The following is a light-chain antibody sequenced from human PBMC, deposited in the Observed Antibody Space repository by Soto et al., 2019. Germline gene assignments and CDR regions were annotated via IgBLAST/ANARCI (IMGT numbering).Light chain of an antibody. V-gene: IGLV1-40*01. CDR3: QSYDSSLSGYVV. J-gene: IGLJ2*01. CDR1: SSNIGAGYD. Sequence: QSVLTQPPSVSGAPGQRVTISCTGSSSNIGAGYDVHWYQQLPGTAPKLLIYDNSNRPSGVPDRFSGSKSGTSASLAITGLQADDEADYYCQSYDSSLSGYVVFGGGTKVTVL. CDR2: DNS.